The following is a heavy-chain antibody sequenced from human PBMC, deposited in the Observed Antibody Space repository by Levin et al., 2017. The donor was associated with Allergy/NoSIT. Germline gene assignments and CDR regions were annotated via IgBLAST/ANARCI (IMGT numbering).Heavy chain of an antibody. D-gene: IGHD5-12*01. CDR1: GFTFSNYP. Sequence: QAGGSLRLSCAASGFTFSNYPMHWVRQAPGKGLEYVSAIDSNGGNTYYANSVKGRFTISRDNSKNTLYLQMGSLRPEDMAVYYCARRMGGYDSWGQGTLVTVSS. J-gene: IGHJ5*01. CDR3: ARRMGGYDS. V-gene: IGHV3-64*01. CDR2: IDSNGGNT.